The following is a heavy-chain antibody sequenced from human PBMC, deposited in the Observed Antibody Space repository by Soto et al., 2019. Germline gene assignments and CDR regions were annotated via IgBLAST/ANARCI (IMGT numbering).Heavy chain of an antibody. CDR2: IFRDGNTK. Sequence: PGGSLRLSCAASGFSFSNYGMHWVRQAPGKGLEWVAAIFRDGNTKQYADSVKGRFSVSRDNSQNTLYLQMNSLRTEDTAVYYCKNWRASFTFDYWGPGAMLTVYS. CDR1: GFSFSNYG. V-gene: IGHV3-33*01. J-gene: IGHJ4*02. CDR3: KNWRASFTFDY.